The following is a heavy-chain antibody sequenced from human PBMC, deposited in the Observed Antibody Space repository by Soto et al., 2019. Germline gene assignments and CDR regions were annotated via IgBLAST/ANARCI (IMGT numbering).Heavy chain of an antibody. Sequence: SETLSRTCAVSSGTISRSNWWTWVRQPPGKGLEWIGEINQSGSPNYNPSLRSRVTISVYKSKSQFFLKLSSVTAADTAIYYCAGLGMVAAHREFDPWGQGTLVTVSS. D-gene: IGHD2-15*01. CDR3: AGLGMVAAHREFDP. CDR1: SGTISRSNW. V-gene: IGHV4-4*02. J-gene: IGHJ5*02. CDR2: INQSGSP.